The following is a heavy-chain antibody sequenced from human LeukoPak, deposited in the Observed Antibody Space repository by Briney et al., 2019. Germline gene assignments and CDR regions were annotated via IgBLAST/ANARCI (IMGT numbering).Heavy chain of an antibody. V-gene: IGHV1-8*01. J-gene: IGHJ6*02. Sequence: GASVKVSCKASGYTFTSYDINWVRQATGQGLEWLGWMNPNSGNTGYAQKFQGRVTMTRNTSISTAYMELSSLRSEDTAVYYCARGAYSSGWYDYYYYGMDVWGQGTTVTVSS. CDR2: MNPNSGNT. D-gene: IGHD6-19*01. CDR3: ARGAYSSGWYDYYYYGMDV. CDR1: GYTFTSYD.